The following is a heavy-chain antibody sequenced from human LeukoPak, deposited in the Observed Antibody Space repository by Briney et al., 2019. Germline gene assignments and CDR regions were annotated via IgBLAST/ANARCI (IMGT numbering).Heavy chain of an antibody. V-gene: IGHV4-59*01. J-gene: IGHJ4*02. CDR1: GGSLRSYY. CDR2: IDYSGST. Sequence: PSETLSLTCTVSGGSLRSYYWSWIRPPPGKGLEWIGYIDYSGSTNYNTSIKSRVAISVDTSKNQISLKLSSVTAADTAVYYCARGGDGYIYYFDYWGQGTRVTVSS. CDR3: ARGGDGYIYYFDY. D-gene: IGHD5-24*01.